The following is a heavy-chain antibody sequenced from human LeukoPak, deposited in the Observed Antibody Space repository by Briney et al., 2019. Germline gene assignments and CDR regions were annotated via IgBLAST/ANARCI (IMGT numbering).Heavy chain of an antibody. Sequence: GSLRLSCTASGFTFSDHYMSWIRQAPGKGLEWIGNVYYSGNTHYNPSLKSRVTISLDTSKSQFSLRLTSVTAADTAVYFCARHGLYQDYGYWGQGILVTVSS. CDR2: VYYSGNT. V-gene: IGHV4-59*08. D-gene: IGHD3-16*01. CDR3: ARHGLYQDYGY. J-gene: IGHJ4*02. CDR1: GFTFSDHY.